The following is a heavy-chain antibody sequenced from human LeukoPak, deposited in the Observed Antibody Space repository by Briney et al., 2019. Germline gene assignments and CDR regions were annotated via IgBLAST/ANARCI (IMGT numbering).Heavy chain of an antibody. Sequence: PGGSLRLSCTASGFTFSSYAMNWVCQAPGKGLEWVSGIGAGGTFTYYADSVKGRFTISRDNSRNTLYLQMTSLRAEDTAVYYCARGNSGHCTGATCYALDYWGQGTLVTVSS. CDR3: ARGNSGHCTGATCYALDY. V-gene: IGHV3-23*01. CDR1: GFTFSSYA. CDR2: IGAGGTFT. J-gene: IGHJ4*02. D-gene: IGHD2-2*01.